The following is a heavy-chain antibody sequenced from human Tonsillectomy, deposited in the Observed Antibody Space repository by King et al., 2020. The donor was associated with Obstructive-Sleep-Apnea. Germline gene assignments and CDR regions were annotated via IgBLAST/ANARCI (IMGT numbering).Heavy chain of an antibody. D-gene: IGHD2-2*01. V-gene: IGHV4-59*01. Sequence: QLQESGPGLVKPSETLSLSCTVSGDSNSSYYWSWIRQPPGKGLEWIGYIHYSGRSNYSPSLKSRVTISVDTSKNQFSLKLSSVTAADTAVYYCARLRGLYQVATYYYHAMDVWGQGTAVTVSS. CDR2: IHYSGRS. CDR3: ARLRGLYQVATYYYHAMDV. CDR1: GDSNSSYY. J-gene: IGHJ6*02.